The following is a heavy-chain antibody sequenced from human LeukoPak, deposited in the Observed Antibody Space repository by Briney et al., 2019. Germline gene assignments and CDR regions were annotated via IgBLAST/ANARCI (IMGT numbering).Heavy chain of an antibody. D-gene: IGHD1-20*01. Sequence: GGSLRLSCAASRFTFSDYHMTWIRQAPGKGLEWVSPISGSGSSIHYKESVRGRFTISRDNSGNSIYLQMNSLRAEDTAVYYCARFVANWNPGGMDVWGQGTTVIVSS. J-gene: IGHJ6*02. V-gene: IGHV3-11*04. CDR2: ISGSGSSI. CDR3: ARFVANWNPGGMDV. CDR1: RFTFSDYH.